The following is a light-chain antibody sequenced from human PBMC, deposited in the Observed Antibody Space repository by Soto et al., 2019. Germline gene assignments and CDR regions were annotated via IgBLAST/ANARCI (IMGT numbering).Light chain of an antibody. CDR1: SSNIGNNY. J-gene: IGLJ2*01. CDR2: DNN. Sequence: QSVLTQPPSVSAAPGQKVTISCSGSSSNIGNNYVSWYQQLPGTAPKLLIYDNNKRPSGMPDRFSGSKSGTSATLGITGRQTGDEADYYCGTWDSSRSAVVFGGGTKLTVL. CDR3: GTWDSSRSAVV. V-gene: IGLV1-51*01.